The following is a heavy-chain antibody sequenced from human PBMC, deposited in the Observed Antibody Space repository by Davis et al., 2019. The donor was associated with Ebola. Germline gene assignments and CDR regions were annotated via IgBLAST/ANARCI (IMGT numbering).Heavy chain of an antibody. Sequence: GESLKISCAASGFTFSGSAMHWVRQASGKGLEWVGRIRSKANSYATAYAASVKGRFTISRDDSKNTAYLQMNTLRADDTAVYYCVKDLGTSGIFEIWGQGTVVTVSS. D-gene: IGHD1-7*01. CDR3: VKDLGTSGIFEI. CDR2: IRSKANSYAT. V-gene: IGHV3-73*01. CDR1: GFTFSGSA. J-gene: IGHJ3*02.